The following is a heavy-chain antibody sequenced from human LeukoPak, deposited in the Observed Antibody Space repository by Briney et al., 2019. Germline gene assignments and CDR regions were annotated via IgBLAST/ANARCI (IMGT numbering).Heavy chain of an antibody. D-gene: IGHD3-22*01. Sequence: ASVKVSCKASGYTFTGYYMHLVRQAPGQGLEWMGWINPNSGDTNYAQKLQGRVTMTRDTSISTAYMELNRLRSDDTAVYYCAISRDYYDSSGYYSHAFDIWRQGTMVTVST. CDR3: AISRDYYDSSGYYSHAFDI. V-gene: IGHV1-2*02. CDR2: INPNSGDT. J-gene: IGHJ3*02. CDR1: GYTFTGYY.